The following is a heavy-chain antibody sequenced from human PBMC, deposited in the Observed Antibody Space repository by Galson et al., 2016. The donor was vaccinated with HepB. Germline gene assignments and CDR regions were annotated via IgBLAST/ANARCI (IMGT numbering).Heavy chain of an antibody. CDR2: INHNGAT. Sequence: SETLSLTCAVSGGSFSSFFWTWLRQSPSKGLEWIGEINHNGATNYNPSLTSRLNISVDTSKSQFSLRLNSVTAADPGLYFCARGAYTSGWYYNYWGQGTLVTVSS. CDR3: ARGAYTSGWYYNY. CDR1: GGSFSSFF. V-gene: IGHV4-34*01. D-gene: IGHD6-19*01. J-gene: IGHJ4*02.